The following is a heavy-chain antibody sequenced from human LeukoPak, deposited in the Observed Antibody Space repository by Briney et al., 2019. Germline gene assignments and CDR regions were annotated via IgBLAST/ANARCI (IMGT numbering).Heavy chain of an antibody. CDR3: AKAHYCSSTTCPIDH. D-gene: IGHD2-2*01. CDR1: GFAFSSYA. J-gene: IGHJ4*02. CDR2: ISGSGGGT. V-gene: IGHV3-23*01. Sequence: GGSLRLSCAASGFAFSSYALSWVRQAPGKWLEWVSTISGSGGGTHYADSVKGRFTISRDNSKNTLYLQMNSLRAEDTAVYYCAKAHYCSSTTCPIDHWGRGTLVTVSS.